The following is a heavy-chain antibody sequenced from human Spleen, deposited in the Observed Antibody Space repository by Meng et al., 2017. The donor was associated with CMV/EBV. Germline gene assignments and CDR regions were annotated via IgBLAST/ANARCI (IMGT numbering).Heavy chain of an antibody. Sequence: GESLKISCAASGYTFSSYDMHWVRQVTGKGLEWVSAIGVDGDVHYPGSVKGRFTISREDAKNSLYLQMNSLRVGDTAMYYCARGGSSSLIDYWGQGTLVTVSS. D-gene: IGHD6-13*01. CDR3: ARGGSSSLIDY. CDR1: GYTFSSYD. J-gene: IGHJ4*02. CDR2: IGVDGDV. V-gene: IGHV3-13*01.